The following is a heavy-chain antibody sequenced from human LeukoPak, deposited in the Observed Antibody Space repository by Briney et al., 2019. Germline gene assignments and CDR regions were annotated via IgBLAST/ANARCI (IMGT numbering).Heavy chain of an antibody. CDR1: GGSISSSNW. J-gene: IGHJ3*02. CDR2: IYHSGST. D-gene: IGHD3-9*01. V-gene: IGHV4-4*02. Sequence: PSGTLSLTCAVSGGSISSSNWWSWVRQPPGKGLEWIEEIYHSGSTNYNPSLKSRVTISVDKSKNQFSLKLSSVTAADTAMYYCARARYVNSFYAFDIWGQGTLVTVSS. CDR3: ARARYVNSFYAFDI.